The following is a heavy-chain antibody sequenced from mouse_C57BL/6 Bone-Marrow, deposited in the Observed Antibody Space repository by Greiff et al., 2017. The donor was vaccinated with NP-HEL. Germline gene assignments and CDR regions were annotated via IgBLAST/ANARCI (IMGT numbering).Heavy chain of an antibody. CDR3: TTDYYYFDY. J-gene: IGHJ2*01. CDR1: GFNIKDDY. V-gene: IGHV14-4*01. Sequence: VQLQQSGAELVRPGASVKLSCTASGFNIKDDYMHWVRQRPEQGLEWIGWIDPENGDTEYASKFQGKATITADTSSNTAYLQLSSLTSEDTAVYYCTTDYYYFDYWGQGTTLTVSS. D-gene: IGHD1-1*01. CDR2: IDPENGDT.